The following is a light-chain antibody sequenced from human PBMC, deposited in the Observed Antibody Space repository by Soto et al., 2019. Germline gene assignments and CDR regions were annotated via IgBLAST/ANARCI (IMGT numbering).Light chain of an antibody. CDR2: KIS. CDR1: HSLGYAGGNTY. CDR3: MQRTHLPHT. Sequence: DVVMSQSQLSLPVTLGQPASISCSSTHSLGYAGGNTYLQWFQQRPGKSPRRLIYKISNRDSGVPERFSGSGSGTDFTLTISCVEAEDVGIYYCMQRTHLPHTFGQGTKVDIK. V-gene: IGKV2-30*01. J-gene: IGKJ1*01.